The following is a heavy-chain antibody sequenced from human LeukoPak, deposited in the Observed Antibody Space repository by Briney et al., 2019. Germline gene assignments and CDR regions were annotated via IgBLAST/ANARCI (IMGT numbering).Heavy chain of an antibody. Sequence: GGSLRLSCAASGFTFSSYAMSWVRQAPGKGLEWVSSISSSSSYIYYADSVKGRFTISRDNAKNSLYLQMNSLRAEDTAVYYCARGGQWLASYYFDYWGQGTLVTVSS. CDR1: GFTFSSYA. J-gene: IGHJ4*02. V-gene: IGHV3-21*01. D-gene: IGHD6-19*01. CDR3: ARGGQWLASYYFDY. CDR2: ISSSSSYI.